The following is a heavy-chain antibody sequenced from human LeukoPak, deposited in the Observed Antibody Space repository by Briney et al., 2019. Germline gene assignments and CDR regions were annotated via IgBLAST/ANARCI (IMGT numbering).Heavy chain of an antibody. CDR2: IYYSEST. V-gene: IGHV4-59*01. Sequence: SETLSLTRSVSGGSISSYYWSWLGQPPGKGREWIGYIYYSESTNYKPSLKSRVSMSVDTSKDKFSLKLSSVTAADTAVYYCARGRDGYLYIWGQGTMVTVSS. J-gene: IGHJ3*02. D-gene: IGHD5-24*01. CDR1: GGSISSYY. CDR3: ARGRDGYLYI.